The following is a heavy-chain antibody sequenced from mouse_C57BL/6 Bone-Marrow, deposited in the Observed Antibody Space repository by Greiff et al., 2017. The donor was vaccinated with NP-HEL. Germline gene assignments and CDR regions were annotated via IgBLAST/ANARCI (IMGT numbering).Heavy chain of an antibody. CDR1: GFTFSSYG. D-gene: IGHD4-1*01. Sequence: EVMLVESGGDLVKPGGSLKLSCAASGFTFSSYGMSWVRQTPDKRLEWVATISSGGSYTYYPDSVKGRFTISRANAKNTQYLQMSSLKAEDTAMYNCARDRENLGWYFDGWGTGTTVTVSA. CDR3: ARDRENLGWYFDG. J-gene: IGHJ1*03. CDR2: ISSGGSYT. V-gene: IGHV5-6*01.